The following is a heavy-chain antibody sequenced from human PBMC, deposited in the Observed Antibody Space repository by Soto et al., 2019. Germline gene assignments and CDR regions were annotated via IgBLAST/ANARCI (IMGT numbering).Heavy chain of an antibody. J-gene: IGHJ3*02. CDR2: IYYSGST. CDR1: GGSISSYY. CDR3: ARWFYYGSGSYAFDI. Sequence: SETLSLTCTVSGGSISSYYWSWIRQPPGKGLEWIGYIYYSGSTNYNPSLKSRVTISVDTSNNQFSLKLSSVTAADTAVYYCARWFYYGSGSYAFDIWGQGTMVTVSS. D-gene: IGHD3-10*01. V-gene: IGHV4-59*01.